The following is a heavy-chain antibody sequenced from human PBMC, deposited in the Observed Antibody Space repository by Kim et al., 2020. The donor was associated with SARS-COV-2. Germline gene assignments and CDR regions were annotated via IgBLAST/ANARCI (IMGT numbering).Heavy chain of an antibody. J-gene: IGHJ6*02. V-gene: IGHV3-30*02. Sequence: RFTISRDNSKNTLYLQMNSLRAEDTAVYYCAKGDIVVVPAAMNYYYGMDVWGQGTTVTVSS. D-gene: IGHD2-2*01. CDR3: AKGDIVVVPAAMNYYYGMDV.